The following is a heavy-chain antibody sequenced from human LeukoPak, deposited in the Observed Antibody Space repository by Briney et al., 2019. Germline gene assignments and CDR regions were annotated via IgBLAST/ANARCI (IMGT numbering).Heavy chain of an antibody. Sequence: GFLRLSCVASGFTFTNYAMSWVRQAPGKGLEWVSAISGSGGDTYYADSVKGRLTISRDNSKNTLYLQMNSLRADDTAVYYCAKSRARRDGSSGSIDYWGQGTLVTVSS. J-gene: IGHJ4*02. CDR1: GFTFTNYA. D-gene: IGHD3-22*01. CDR2: ISGSGGDT. CDR3: AKSRARRDGSSGSIDY. V-gene: IGHV3-23*01.